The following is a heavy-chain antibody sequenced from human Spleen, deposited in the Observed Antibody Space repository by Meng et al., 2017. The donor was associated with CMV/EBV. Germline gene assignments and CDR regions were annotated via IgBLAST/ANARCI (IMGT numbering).Heavy chain of an antibody. CDR1: GFTFSSYS. V-gene: IGHV3-21*04. D-gene: IGHD2-15*01. Sequence: GGPLRLSCAASGFTFSSYSMNWVRQAPGKGLEWVSSISSSGSTIYYADSVKGRFTISRDNAKNSLYLQMNSLRAEDTAVYYCARGGRSLNYWGQGTLVTVSS. J-gene: IGHJ4*02. CDR3: ARGGRSLNY. CDR2: ISSSGSTI.